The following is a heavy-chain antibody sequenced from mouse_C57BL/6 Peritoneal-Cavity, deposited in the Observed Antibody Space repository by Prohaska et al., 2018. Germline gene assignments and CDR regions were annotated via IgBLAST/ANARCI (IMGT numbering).Heavy chain of an antibody. Sequence: VQLQQSGAELVRPGASVTLSCKASGYTFTDYEMHWVKQTPVHGLEWIGAIDPETGSTAYNQKFKGKAILTADKSSSTAYMELRSLTSEDSAVYYCTNYYGSSYAMDYWGQGTSVTVSS. V-gene: IGHV1-15*01. D-gene: IGHD1-1*01. CDR2: IDPETGST. CDR1: GYTFTDYE. J-gene: IGHJ4*01. CDR3: TNYYGSSYAMDY.